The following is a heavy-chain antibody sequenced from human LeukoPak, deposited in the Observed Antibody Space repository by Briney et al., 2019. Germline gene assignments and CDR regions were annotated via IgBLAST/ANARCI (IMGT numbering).Heavy chain of an antibody. V-gene: IGHV3-11*01. D-gene: IGHD2-8*01. CDR3: AREKGYCTTSCYRTGGFDY. J-gene: IGHJ4*02. CDR2: ISGLANTI. CDR1: GFTFSDYY. Sequence: GGSLRLSCAASGFTFSDYYMSWIRQAPGKGLEWVSYISGLANTIHYADSMKGRFTISRDNARNSVYLQMNSLRVDDTAVYYCAREKGYCTTSCYRTGGFDYWGQGTLVTVSS.